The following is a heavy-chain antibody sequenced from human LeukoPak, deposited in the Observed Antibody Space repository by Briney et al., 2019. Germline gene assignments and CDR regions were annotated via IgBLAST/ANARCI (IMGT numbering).Heavy chain of an antibody. Sequence: SETLSLTCTVSGGPISSYYWSWLRQPPGKGLEWIGYIYYSGSTNYNPSLKSRVTISVDTSKNQFSLKLSSVTAADTAVYYCGGASDQYCSSTSCSPLFDYWGQGTLVTVSS. V-gene: IGHV4-59*01. CDR2: IYYSGST. CDR1: GGPISSYY. CDR3: GGASDQYCSSTSCSPLFDY. J-gene: IGHJ4*02. D-gene: IGHD2-2*01.